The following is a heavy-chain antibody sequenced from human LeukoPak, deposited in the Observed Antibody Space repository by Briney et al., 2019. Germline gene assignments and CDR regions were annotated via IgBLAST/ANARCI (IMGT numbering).Heavy chain of an antibody. CDR1: GYAFDSHG. V-gene: IGHV1-18*04. CDR3: ARSRARIVGATNAFDI. CDR2: ISVYKTNA. J-gene: IGHJ3*02. Sequence: ASVKVSCKASGYAFDSHGISWVRQVPGQGLEWMGWISVYKTNATYAEKFQDRVTMTTDTSTSTAYMELRRLTSDDTAVYYCARSRARIVGATNAFDIWGQGTMVTVSS. D-gene: IGHD1-26*01.